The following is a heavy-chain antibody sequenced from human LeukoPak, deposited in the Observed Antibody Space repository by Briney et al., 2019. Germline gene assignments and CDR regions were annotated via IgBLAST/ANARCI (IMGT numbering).Heavy chain of an antibody. J-gene: IGHJ4*02. CDR3: ARDRGDGYNPSHFDY. CDR2: IYTSGST. V-gene: IGHV4-4*07. D-gene: IGHD5-24*01. Sequence: SETLSLTCTVSGGSISSYYWSWIRQPAGKGLEWIGRIYTSGSTNYNPSLKSRVTMLVDTSKNQFSLKLSSVTAADTAVYYCARDRGDGYNPSHFDYWGQGTLVTVSS. CDR1: GGSISSYY.